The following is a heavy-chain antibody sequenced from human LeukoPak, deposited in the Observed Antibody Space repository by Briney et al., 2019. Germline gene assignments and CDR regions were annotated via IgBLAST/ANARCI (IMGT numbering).Heavy chain of an antibody. D-gene: IGHD1-26*01. Sequence: GGSLRLSCAASGFIFSTYSMNWVRPAPGKGLEWVSYISSSGSSSKYYPDSVKGRFTISRDNAKYSLYLQMNSLRAEDTAVYYCARGGLGSWTFDSWGQGTLVTVSS. CDR2: ISSSGSSSK. CDR3: ARGGLGSWTFDS. CDR1: GFIFSTYS. V-gene: IGHV3-48*04. J-gene: IGHJ4*02.